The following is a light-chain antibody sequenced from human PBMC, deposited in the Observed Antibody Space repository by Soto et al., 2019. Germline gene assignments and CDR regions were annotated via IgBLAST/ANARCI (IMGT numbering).Light chain of an antibody. J-gene: IGKJ5*01. CDR3: MQALQTPLT. CDR1: QSLLHSSGYNY. Sequence: EIVLTQSPLSLPVTPGEPASISCRSSQSLLHSSGYNYVDWYLQKPGQSPQLLIYLVSNRASGVPERFSGSGSGTDFTLKISRVEAEDVGHYYCMQALQTPLTFGRGTRLEI. V-gene: IGKV2-28*01. CDR2: LVS.